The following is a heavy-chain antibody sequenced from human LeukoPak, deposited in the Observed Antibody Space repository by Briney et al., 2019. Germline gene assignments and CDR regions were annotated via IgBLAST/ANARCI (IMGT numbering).Heavy chain of an antibody. CDR2: IKSKTDGGTT. CDR3: TTDRSGFGELLGFDY. CDR1: TFTFSDHW. Sequence: GGSLRLSCTASTFTFSDHWMIWVRQAPGKGLEWVGRIKSKTDGGTTDYAAPVNGRFTISRDDSKNTLYLQMNSLKTEDTAVYYCTTDRSGFGELLGFDYWGQGTLVTVSS. V-gene: IGHV3-15*01. J-gene: IGHJ4*02. D-gene: IGHD3-10*01.